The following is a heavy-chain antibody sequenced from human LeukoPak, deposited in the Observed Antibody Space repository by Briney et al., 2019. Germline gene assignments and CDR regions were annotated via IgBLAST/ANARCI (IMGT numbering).Heavy chain of an antibody. CDR3: ASTTRGGTYYYYMDV. CDR1: GFTFSRYT. D-gene: IGHD1-1*01. J-gene: IGHJ6*03. CDR2: ISGTSIYI. Sequence: GGSLRLSCVGSGFTFSRYTLNWVRQAPGKRLECVASISGTSIYIYHSDSVKGRFTISRDNAKSSLYLQMNSLRAEDTAVYYCASTTRGGTYYYYMDVWGKGTTVTISS. V-gene: IGHV3-21*06.